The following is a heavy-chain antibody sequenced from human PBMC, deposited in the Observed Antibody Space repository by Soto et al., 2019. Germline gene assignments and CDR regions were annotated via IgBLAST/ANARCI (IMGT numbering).Heavy chain of an antibody. CDR3: AQCSVGIVRTSGWCTWFDP. V-gene: IGHV3-23*01. CDR2: ISVGGGDT. D-gene: IGHD6-19*01. Sequence: EVRLLESGGGLAQPGGSRRLSCAASGFTFSSSAMNWVRQAPGKGLEWVSSISVGGGDTFYADSVRGRFTVSRDISRNTLYLQMNSVRGEDTAIYDCAQCSVGIVRTSGWCTWFDPWDQGTLVTVSS. CDR1: GFTFSSSA. J-gene: IGHJ5*02.